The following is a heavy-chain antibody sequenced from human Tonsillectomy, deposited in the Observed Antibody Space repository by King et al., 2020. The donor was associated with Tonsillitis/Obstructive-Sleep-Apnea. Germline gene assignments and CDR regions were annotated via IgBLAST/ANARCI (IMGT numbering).Heavy chain of an antibody. CDR3: ARGRGGTIPY. CDR1: GGSFSGYY. D-gene: IGHD2-15*01. Sequence: VQLQQWGAGLLKPSETLSLTCAVYGGSFSGYYWSWIRQPPGKGLEWIGEINHSGGTNSNPSLTSRVTISVDTSKNQVSLKLSSVTAADTAVYYCARGRGGTIPYWGQGTLVTVSS. V-gene: IGHV4-34*01. J-gene: IGHJ4*02. CDR2: INHSGGT.